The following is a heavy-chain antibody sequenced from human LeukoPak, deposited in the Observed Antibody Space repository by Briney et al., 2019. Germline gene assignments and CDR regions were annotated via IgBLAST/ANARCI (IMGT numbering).Heavy chain of an antibody. Sequence: ASVKVSCTASGYTFTSNYIHWVRQAPGQGLEWMGMIHPRDGSTSYAQKFQGRVTVTRDTSTSTVHMELGGLRSEDTAVYYCARDQEGFDYWGQGTLVTVSS. CDR2: IHPRDGST. J-gene: IGHJ4*02. CDR1: GYTFTSNY. V-gene: IGHV1-46*01. CDR3: ARDQEGFDY.